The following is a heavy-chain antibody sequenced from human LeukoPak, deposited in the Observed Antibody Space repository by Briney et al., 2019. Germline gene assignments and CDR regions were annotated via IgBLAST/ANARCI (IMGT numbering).Heavy chain of an antibody. CDR3: TKGTTGSDY. Sequence: GGSLRLSCAASGFTFTSYAMSWVRQAPGKGLEWVSGISSSGGTTYYADSVKGRFAISRDNSKNSLYLQMNSLRAEDTAVYYCTKGTTGSDYWGQGTLVTVSS. J-gene: IGHJ4*02. D-gene: IGHD7-27*01. V-gene: IGHV3-23*01. CDR2: ISSSGGTT. CDR1: GFTFTSYA.